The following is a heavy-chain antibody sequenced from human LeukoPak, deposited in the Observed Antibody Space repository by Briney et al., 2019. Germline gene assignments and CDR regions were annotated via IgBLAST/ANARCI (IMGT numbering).Heavy chain of an antibody. CDR3: SKERPEEYYGSGSYFDY. D-gene: IGHD3-10*01. Sequence: GRSLRLSCAASGFTFRSHAMHWVRQAPGKGLEWVAVISYEDGTNKYYADSVKGRFTISRDNSKYTVYLEMNSLRVEDTAMYYRSKERPEEYYGSGSYFDYWGQGILVTVSS. CDR2: ISYEDGTNK. V-gene: IGHV3-30*04. J-gene: IGHJ4*02. CDR1: GFTFRSHA.